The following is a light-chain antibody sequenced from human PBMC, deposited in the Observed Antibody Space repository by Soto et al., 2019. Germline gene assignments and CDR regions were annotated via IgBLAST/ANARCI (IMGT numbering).Light chain of an antibody. CDR2: GAS. Sequence: EIELTQSPAPVSLSPGERATISCRASQSVSSSYLAWYQQKPGQAPRLLIYGASSRATGIPDRFSGSGSGTDFTLTISRLEPEDFAVYYCQQYGSSQWTFGQGTKVDI. CDR1: QSVSSSY. CDR3: QQYGSSQWT. V-gene: IGKV3-20*01. J-gene: IGKJ1*01.